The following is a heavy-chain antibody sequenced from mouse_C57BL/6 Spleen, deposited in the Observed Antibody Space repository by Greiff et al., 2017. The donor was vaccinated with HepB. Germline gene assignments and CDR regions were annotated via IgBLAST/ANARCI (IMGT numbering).Heavy chain of an antibody. CDR1: GYTFTSYW. V-gene: IGHV1-50*01. J-gene: IGHJ4*01. CDR2: IDPSDSYT. CDR3: ARLRRMDY. D-gene: IGHD2-12*01. Sequence: VQLQESGAELVKPGASVKLSCKASGYTFTSYWMQWVKQRPGQGLEWIGEIDPSDSYTNYNQKFKGKATLTVDTSSSTAYMQLSSLTSEDSAVYYCARLRRMDYWGQGTSVTVSS.